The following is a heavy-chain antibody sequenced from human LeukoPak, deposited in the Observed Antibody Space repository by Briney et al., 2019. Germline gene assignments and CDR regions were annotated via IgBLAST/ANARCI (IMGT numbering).Heavy chain of an antibody. D-gene: IGHD3-9*01. J-gene: IGHJ3*02. CDR1: GYTFTSYY. CDR3: ARSSAYYNEADI. CDR2: INPSGGST. V-gene: IGHV1-46*01. Sequence: ASVKVSCKTSGYTFTSYYMHWVRQAPGQGLEWMGIINPSGGSTTYAQKFQGRLTMTSDMSTSTVYMELSSLRSEDTAVYYCARSSAYYNEADIWGQGTMVTVSS.